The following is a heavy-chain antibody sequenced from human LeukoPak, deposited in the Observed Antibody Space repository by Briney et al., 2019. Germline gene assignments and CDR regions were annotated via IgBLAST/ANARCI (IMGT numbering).Heavy chain of an antibody. CDR2: IYYSGST. Sequence: PSETLSLTCTVSGGSISSSSYYWGWIRQPPGKGLEWIGSIYYSGSTYYNPSLKSRVTISVDTSKNQFSLKLSSVTAADTAVYYCARRGTYSIGYWGQGTLVTVSS. CDR1: GGSISSSSYY. V-gene: IGHV4-39*01. D-gene: IGHD2-21*01. J-gene: IGHJ4*02. CDR3: ARRGTYSIGY.